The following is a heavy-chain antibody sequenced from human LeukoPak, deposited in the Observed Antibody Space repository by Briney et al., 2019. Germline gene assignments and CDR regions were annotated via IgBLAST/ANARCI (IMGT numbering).Heavy chain of an antibody. D-gene: IGHD3-16*01. Sequence: TGGSLRLSCAASGFTFNNYPMIWVRQAPEKGLEWVSGIDRSGTDPYYADPVKGRFTISRDNSKNTLYLQMSSLRAEDTALYYCAKGGSPGWCGDYWGQGILVTVSS. V-gene: IGHV3-23*01. J-gene: IGHJ4*02. CDR3: AKGGSPGWCGDY. CDR2: IDRSGTDP. CDR1: GFTFNNYP.